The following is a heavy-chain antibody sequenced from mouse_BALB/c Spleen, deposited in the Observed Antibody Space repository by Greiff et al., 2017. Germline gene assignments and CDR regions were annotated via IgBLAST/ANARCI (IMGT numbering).Heavy chain of an antibody. Sequence: EVKVVESGGGLVKPGGSLKLSCAASGFTFSSFGMHWVRQAPEKGLEWVAYISSGSSTIYYADTVKGRFTISRDNPKNTLFLQMTSLRSEDTAMYYCARVGRDSYYAMDYWGQGTSVTVSS. J-gene: IGHJ4*01. D-gene: IGHD3-3*01. V-gene: IGHV5-17*02. CDR3: ARVGRDSYYAMDY. CDR1: GFTFSSFG. CDR2: ISSGSSTI.